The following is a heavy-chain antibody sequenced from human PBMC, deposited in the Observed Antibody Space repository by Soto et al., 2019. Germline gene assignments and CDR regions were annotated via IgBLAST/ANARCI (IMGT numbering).Heavy chain of an antibody. CDR1: GGSISSYY. CDR3: ARGQRGYYDILTGYYPQYYFDY. CDR2: IYYSGST. Sequence: ASETLSLTCTVSGGSISSYYWSWIRQPPGKGLEWIGYIYYSGSTNYNPSLKSRVTISVDTSKNQFSLKLSSVTAADTAVYYCARGQRGYYDILTGYYPQYYFDYWGQGTLVTVPQ. V-gene: IGHV4-59*01. D-gene: IGHD3-9*01. J-gene: IGHJ4*02.